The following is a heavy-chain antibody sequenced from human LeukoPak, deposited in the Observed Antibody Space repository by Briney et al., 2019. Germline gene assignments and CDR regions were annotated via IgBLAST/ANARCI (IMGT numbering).Heavy chain of an antibody. Sequence: SETLSLTCTVSGGSISSSSYYWGWIRQPPGKGLEWIGSIYYSGSTYYNPSLKSRVTISVDTSKNQFSLKLSSVAAADTAVYYCSTSCYAGDYWGQGTLVTVSS. D-gene: IGHD2-2*01. CDR1: GGSISSSSYY. J-gene: IGHJ4*02. V-gene: IGHV4-39*01. CDR2: IYYSGST. CDR3: STSCYAGDY.